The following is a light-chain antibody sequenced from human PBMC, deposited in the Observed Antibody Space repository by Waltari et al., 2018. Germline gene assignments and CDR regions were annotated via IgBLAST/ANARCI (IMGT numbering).Light chain of an antibody. J-gene: IGKJ5*01. CDR2: GAD. CDR3: QQYSISPLI. V-gene: IGKV3-15*01. CDR1: QSVTSN. Sequence: EIVMTQSPATLSVSPGERATLSCRASQSVTSNLAWDQQKPGKGPRRRSDGADTRAAGVPARVRGSGSGTEVTLTISSMQSEDFATYYCQQYSISPLIFGQGTRLEIK.